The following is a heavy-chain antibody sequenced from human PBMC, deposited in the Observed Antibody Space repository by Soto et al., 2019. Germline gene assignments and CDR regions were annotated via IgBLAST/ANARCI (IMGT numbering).Heavy chain of an antibody. CDR2: TYYRTRWYY. CDR1: GGSVSSNWAA. CDR3: AGTTSHYWYYMDV. Sequence: SQTLSQTGVVSGGSVSSNWAAWNWISHSPSRGLEWLGRTYYRTRWYYDYAVSVRSRITVNPDTSKNQFSLQLTSVTPEDTAVYYCAGTTSHYWYYMDVWGKGTTVTVSS. J-gene: IGHJ6*03. D-gene: IGHD1-7*01. V-gene: IGHV6-1*01.